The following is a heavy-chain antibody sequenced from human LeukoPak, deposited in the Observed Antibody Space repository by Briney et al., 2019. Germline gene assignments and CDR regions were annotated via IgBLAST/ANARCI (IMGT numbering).Heavy chain of an antibody. Sequence: GGSLRLSCAASGFTVSSNYMSWVRQAPGKGLEWVSVIYSGGSTYYADSVRGRFTISRHNSKNTLYLQMNSLRAEDTAVYYRARDLFYDSSGYMDYWGQGTLVTVSS. CDR2: IYSGGST. D-gene: IGHD3-22*01. J-gene: IGHJ4*02. CDR3: ARDLFYDSSGYMDY. CDR1: GFTVSSNY. V-gene: IGHV3-53*04.